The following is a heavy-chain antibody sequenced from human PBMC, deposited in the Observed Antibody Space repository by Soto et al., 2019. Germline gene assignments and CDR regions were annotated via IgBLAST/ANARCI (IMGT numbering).Heavy chain of an antibody. CDR3: ASVPSRRFPKLDWFPP. D-gene: IGHD1-1*01. CDR2: INPIFGTA. V-gene: IGHV1-69*12. CDR1: GGTFSSYA. Sequence: QVQLVQSGAEVKKPGSSVKVSCKASGGTFSSYAISWVRQAPGQGLEWMGGINPIFGTANYAQKFQGRVTITADDSTSTAYMELSSLRSQDTAVYYCASVPSRRFPKLDWFPPWGQGTLVTVSS. J-gene: IGHJ5*02.